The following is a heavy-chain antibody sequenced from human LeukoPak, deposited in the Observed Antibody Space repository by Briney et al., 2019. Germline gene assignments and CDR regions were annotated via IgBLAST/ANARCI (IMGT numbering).Heavy chain of an antibody. Sequence: GGSLRLSCAASGFTLSSYWMHWVRQAPGKGLVWVSRINSDGSSTSYADSVKGRFTISRDNAKNTLYLQMNSLRAEDTAVYYCAAGLLWFGELLFSWGQGTLVTVSS. J-gene: IGHJ1*01. CDR1: GFTLSSYW. D-gene: IGHD3-10*01. V-gene: IGHV3-74*01. CDR2: INSDGSST. CDR3: AAGLLWFGELLFS.